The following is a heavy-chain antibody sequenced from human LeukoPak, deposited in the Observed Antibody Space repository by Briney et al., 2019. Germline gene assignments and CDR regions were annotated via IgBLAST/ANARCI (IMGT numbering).Heavy chain of an antibody. J-gene: IGHJ4*02. CDR1: GFTVSNYY. Sequence: TGGSLRLSCAASGFTVSNYYMSWDRQAPGKGLEWVSVIYSGGSTYYSDSVKGRFTISRDNSKNTLYLQMNSLRAEDTAVYYCARDRGDYGDLGIYFDYWGQGTLVTVSS. CDR3: ARDRGDYGDLGIYFDY. CDR2: IYSGGST. V-gene: IGHV3-53*01. D-gene: IGHD4-17*01.